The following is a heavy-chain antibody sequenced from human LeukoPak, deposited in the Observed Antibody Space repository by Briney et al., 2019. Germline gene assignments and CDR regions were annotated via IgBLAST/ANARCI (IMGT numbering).Heavy chain of an antibody. Sequence: PGGSLRLSCAASGFTFSSYEMNWVRQAPGKGLEWVSYISSSGSTIYYADSVKGRFTISRDNAKNSLYLQMNSLRAEDTAVYYCAREVIDWFDPWGQGNPGHRLL. CDR1: GFTFSSYE. CDR3: AREVIDWFDP. J-gene: IGHJ5*02. V-gene: IGHV3-48*03. CDR2: ISSSGSTI.